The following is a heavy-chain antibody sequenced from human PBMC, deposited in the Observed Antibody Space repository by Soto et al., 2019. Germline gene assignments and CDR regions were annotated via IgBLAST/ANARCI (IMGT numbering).Heavy chain of an antibody. D-gene: IGHD2-15*01. CDR3: ARDLGYCSGGSCYSYGMDV. CDR1: GFTFSSYG. J-gene: IGHJ6*02. V-gene: IGHV3-33*01. CDR2: IWYDGSNT. Sequence: QVQLVESGGGVVQPGRSLRLSCAASGFTFSSYGMHWVRQAPGKGLEWVAVIWYDGSNTYYADSVKGRFTISRDNSKNTLYLQMNSLGAEETAVYYCARDLGYCSGGSCYSYGMDVWGQGTTVTVSS.